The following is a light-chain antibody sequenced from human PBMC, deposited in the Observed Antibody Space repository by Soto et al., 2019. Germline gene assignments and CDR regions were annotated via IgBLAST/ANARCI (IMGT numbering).Light chain of an antibody. CDR2: LNSDGSH. V-gene: IGLV4-69*01. CDR1: SGHNNYA. CDR3: QTWGTGIRV. J-gene: IGLJ2*01. Sequence: QPVLTQSPSASASLGASVKLTCSLSSGHNNYAIAWHQQQSEKGPRYLMKLNSDGSHSKGDGIPDRFSGSSSGAERYLTISSLQSEDEADYYCQTWGTGIRVFGGGTKLTVL.